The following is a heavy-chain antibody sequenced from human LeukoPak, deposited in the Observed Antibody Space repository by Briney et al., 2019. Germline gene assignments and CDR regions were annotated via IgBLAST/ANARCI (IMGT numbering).Heavy chain of an antibody. J-gene: IGHJ4*02. CDR2: IKQDGSEK. CDR3: AGSHRQIAVAGTMAFGY. D-gene: IGHD6-19*01. V-gene: IGHV3-7*03. CDR1: GFTFSSYW. Sequence: GGSLRLSCAASGFTFSSYWMSWVRQAPGKGLEWVANIKQDGSEKYYVDSVKGRFTISRDNAKNSLHLQMNSLRAEDTAVYYCAGSHRQIAVAGTMAFGYWGQGTLVTVSS.